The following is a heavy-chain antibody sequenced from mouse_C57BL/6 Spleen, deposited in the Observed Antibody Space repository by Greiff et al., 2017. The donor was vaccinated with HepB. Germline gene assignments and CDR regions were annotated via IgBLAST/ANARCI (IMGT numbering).Heavy chain of an antibody. D-gene: IGHD2-4*01. CDR2: IDPSDSET. CDR1: GYTFTSYW. J-gene: IGHJ3*01. V-gene: IGHV1-52*01. CDR3: VREGDYDRFAY. Sequence: QVQLQQPGAELVRPGSSVKLSCKASGYTFTSYWMHWVKQRPIQGLEWIGNIDPSDSETHYNQKFKDKATLTVDKSSSTAYMQLSSLTSEDSAVYYCVREGDYDRFAYWGQGTLVTVSA.